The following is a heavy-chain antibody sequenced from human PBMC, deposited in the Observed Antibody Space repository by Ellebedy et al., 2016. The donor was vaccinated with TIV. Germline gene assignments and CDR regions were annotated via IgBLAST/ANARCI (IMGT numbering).Heavy chain of an antibody. CDR3: ARDAVGFDP. J-gene: IGHJ5*02. Sequence: ASVKVSCKAYGYTFTSYYIHWVRQAPGQGLEWMGIINPSGGSTRYAQKLQGRVTLTRDTSTSTVYMELSSLRYDDTAVYYCARDAVGFDPWGQGTLVTVAS. V-gene: IGHV1-46*01. CDR2: INPSGGST. CDR1: GYTFTSYY. D-gene: IGHD6-19*01.